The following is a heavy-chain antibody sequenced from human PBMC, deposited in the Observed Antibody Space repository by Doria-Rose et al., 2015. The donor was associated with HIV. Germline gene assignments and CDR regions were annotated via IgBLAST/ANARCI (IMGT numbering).Heavy chain of an antibody. V-gene: IGHV4-34*01. Sequence: QVQLQESGAGLVKPSETLSLTCAVFGGSFSGYYWSWIRQPTGKGLEWIGEINHSGSNNYRTSLTSRVSISLDTSKNLFSLKLSSVTAADTAVYYCARGLLRGGWNDVDYYYGMDVWGQGTTVIVSS. CDR1: GGSFSGYY. J-gene: IGHJ6*02. CDR3: ARGLLRGGWNDVDYYYGMDV. CDR2: INHSGSN. D-gene: IGHD1-1*01.